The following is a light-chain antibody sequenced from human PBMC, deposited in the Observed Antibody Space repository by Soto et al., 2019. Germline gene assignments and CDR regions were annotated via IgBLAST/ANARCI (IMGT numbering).Light chain of an antibody. CDR3: QSFDTGLSGSRL. V-gene: IGLV1-40*01. J-gene: IGLJ2*01. CDR2: GSR. Sequence: QSVLTQPPSVSGAPGQGVTIFCTGSTSNIGAGYDVHWYQQLPGAAPKLLISGSRHRPSGVPDRFSGSKSGTSASLASTGLQADDEADYYCQSFDTGLSGSRLFGGGTEVTVL. CDR1: TSNIGAGYD.